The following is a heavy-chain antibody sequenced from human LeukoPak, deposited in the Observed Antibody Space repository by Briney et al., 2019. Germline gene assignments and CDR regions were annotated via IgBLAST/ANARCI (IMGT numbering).Heavy chain of an antibody. CDR1: GFTFSSYA. J-gene: IGHJ4*02. CDR2: ISSNGGST. CDR3: ARVSQFPGISSDY. D-gene: IGHD2-21*01. V-gene: IGHV3-64*01. Sequence: GGSLRLSCAASGFTFSSYAMHWVRQAPGKGLEYVSAISSNGGSTSYANSVKGRFTISRDNSKNTLYLQMGSLRAEDMAVYYCARVSQFPGISSDYWGQGSLVTVSS.